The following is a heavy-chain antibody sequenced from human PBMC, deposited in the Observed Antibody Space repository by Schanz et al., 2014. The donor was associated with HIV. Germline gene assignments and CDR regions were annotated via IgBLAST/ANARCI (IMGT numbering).Heavy chain of an antibody. CDR1: GFTFSSYG. CDR2: ISYDGTNE. Sequence: QVQLVESGGGVVQPGRSLRLSCAASGFTFSSYGMHWVRQAPGKGLEWVAVISYDGTNEYYVDSVKGRFTVSRDNSKNTLYLQMNSLRAEDTAVYFCARGSWYSGGWYDDYNYYDVDVWGQGTTVVVSS. D-gene: IGHD6-19*01. J-gene: IGHJ6*02. V-gene: IGHV3-30*03. CDR3: ARGSWYSGGWYDDYNYYDVDV.